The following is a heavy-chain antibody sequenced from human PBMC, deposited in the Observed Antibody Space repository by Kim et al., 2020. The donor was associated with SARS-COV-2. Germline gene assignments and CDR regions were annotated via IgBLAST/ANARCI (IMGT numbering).Heavy chain of an antibody. CDR1: GGSISSYY. CDR3: ASGYKAMAGWATFDY. D-gene: IGHD1-20*01. Sequence: SETLSLTCTVSGGSISSYYWSWIRQPPGKGLEWIGYIYYSGSTNYNPSLKSRVTISVDTSKNQFSLKLSSVTAADTAVYYCASGYKAMAGWATFDYWGQGTLVTVSS. V-gene: IGHV4-59*13. CDR2: IYYSGST. J-gene: IGHJ4*02.